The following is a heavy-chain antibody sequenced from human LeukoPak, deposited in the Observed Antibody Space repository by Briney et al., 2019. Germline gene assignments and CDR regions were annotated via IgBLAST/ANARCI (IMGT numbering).Heavy chain of an antibody. CDR2: INPNSGGT. CDR3: ARASSSWYGNFDY. CDR1: GYTFTGYY. Sequence: ASVKVSCKASGYTFTGYYMHWVRQAPGQGLEWMGWINPNSGGTNYAQKFQGRVTMTRDTSISTAYMELSRLRSDDTAVYYCARASSSWYGNFDYWGQGTLVTVSS. D-gene: IGHD6-13*01. V-gene: IGHV1-2*02. J-gene: IGHJ4*02.